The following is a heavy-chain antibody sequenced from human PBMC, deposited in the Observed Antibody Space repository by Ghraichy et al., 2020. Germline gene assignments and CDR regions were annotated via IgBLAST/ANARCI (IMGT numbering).Heavy chain of an antibody. CDR1: GFTFSSYS. Sequence: LTCAASGFTFSSYSMNWVRQAPGKGLEWVSSISSSSYIYYADSVKGRFTISRDNAKNSLYLQMNSLRAEDTAVYYCARGGSSSSWSKGDYWGQGTLVTVSS. J-gene: IGHJ4*02. D-gene: IGHD6-13*01. CDR2: ISSSSYI. V-gene: IGHV3-21*01. CDR3: ARGGSSSSWSKGDY.